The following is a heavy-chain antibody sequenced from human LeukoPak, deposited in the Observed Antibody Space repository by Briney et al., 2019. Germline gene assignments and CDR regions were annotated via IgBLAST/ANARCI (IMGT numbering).Heavy chain of an antibody. Sequence: SETLSLTCTVSGGSISSGDYYWSWIRQPPGKGLEWTGYIYYSGSTYYNPSLKSRVTISVDTSKNQFSLKLSSVTAADTAVYYCAKAAAGTREFDYWGQGTLVTVSS. CDR1: GGSISSGDYY. CDR3: AKAAAGTREFDY. D-gene: IGHD6-13*01. CDR2: IYYSGST. V-gene: IGHV4-30-4*01. J-gene: IGHJ4*02.